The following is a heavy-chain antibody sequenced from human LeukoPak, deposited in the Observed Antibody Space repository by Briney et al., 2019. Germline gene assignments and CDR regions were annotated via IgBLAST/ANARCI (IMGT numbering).Heavy chain of an antibody. D-gene: IGHD4-17*01. CDR2: ISSSSSYI. V-gene: IGHV3-21*04. J-gene: IGHJ3*02. Sequence: GGSLRLSCAASGFTFSSYSMNWVRQAPGKGLEWVSSISSSSSYIYYADSVKGRFTISRDNAKNSLYLQMNSLRAEDAALYYCAKDIKFGLDYGSHNAFDIWGQGTMVTVSS. CDR1: GFTFSSYS. CDR3: AKDIKFGLDYGSHNAFDI.